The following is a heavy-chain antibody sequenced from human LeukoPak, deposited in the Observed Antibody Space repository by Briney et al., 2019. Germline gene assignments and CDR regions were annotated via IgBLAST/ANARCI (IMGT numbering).Heavy chain of an antibody. V-gene: IGHV3-7*05. CDR1: GFTFRGFW. CDR3: TTLQVLSGHGVPEY. CDR2: IKQDGSET. D-gene: IGHD3-3*01. Sequence: PGESLRLSCVISGFTFRGFWMSWVRQAPGKGVEWVSDIKQDGSETHYVDAVKGRFTISRDNAKNTLYLQMDSLKTEDTAVYFCTTLQVLSGHGVPEYWGQGTLVTVSS. J-gene: IGHJ4*02.